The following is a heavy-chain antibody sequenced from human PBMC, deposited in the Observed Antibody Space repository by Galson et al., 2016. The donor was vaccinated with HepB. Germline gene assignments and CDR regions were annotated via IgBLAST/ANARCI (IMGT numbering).Heavy chain of an antibody. D-gene: IGHD3-22*01. Sequence: SLRLSCAASGFTSSDYYMSWIRQAPGKGLEWVSYISSSSSYTKYADSVKGRFTISRDNAKNSLYLQMNSLRAEDTAVYYCARADSGGYHIYSGMDVWGQGTTVTVSS. V-gene: IGHV3-11*06. CDR1: GFTSSDYY. CDR2: ISSSSSYT. CDR3: ARADSGGYHIYSGMDV. J-gene: IGHJ6*02.